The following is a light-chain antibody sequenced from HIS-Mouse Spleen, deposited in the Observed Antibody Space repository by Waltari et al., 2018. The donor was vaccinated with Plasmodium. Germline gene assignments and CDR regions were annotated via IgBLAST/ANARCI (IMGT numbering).Light chain of an antibody. CDR1: QSISSR. CDR2: KAS. J-gene: IGKJ1*01. Sequence: DIQMTQSPSTLSASVGDRFTHTSRASQSISSRLACYQQKPGKAPKLLIYKASSLKSGVPSRFSGSGSGTEFTLTISSLQPDDFATYYCQQYNSYSWTFGQGTKVEIK. V-gene: IGKV1-5*03. CDR3: QQYNSYSWT.